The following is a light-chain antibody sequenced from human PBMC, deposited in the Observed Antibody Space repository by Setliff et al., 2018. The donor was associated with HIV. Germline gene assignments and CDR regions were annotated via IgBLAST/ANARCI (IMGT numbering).Light chain of an antibody. Sequence: QSALAQPRSVSGSPGQSVTISCTGTSSDVGGYNYVSWYQPHPGKAPKLMIYDVSKRPSGVPDRFSGSKSGNTASLTISGLQAEDEADYYCCSYAGSYLDVFGTGTKGTVL. CDR2: DVS. CDR3: CSYAGSYLDV. J-gene: IGLJ1*01. CDR1: SSDVGGYNY. V-gene: IGLV2-11*01.